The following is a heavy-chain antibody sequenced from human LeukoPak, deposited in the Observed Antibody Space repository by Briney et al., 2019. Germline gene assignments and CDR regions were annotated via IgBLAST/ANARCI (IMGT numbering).Heavy chain of an antibody. CDR2: ISTSGSIT. D-gene: IGHD5-18*01. Sequence: PGGSLRLSCAASGFTFISYDMNWVRQAPGKGLECISYISTSGSITLYADSVKSRFTISRDNARNSLYMQMNSLRPEDTAVYYCSRVPKDGYSYGFYDFWGHGILVTVAS. J-gene: IGHJ4*01. V-gene: IGHV3-48*03. CDR3: SRVPKDGYSYGFYDF. CDR1: GFTFISYD.